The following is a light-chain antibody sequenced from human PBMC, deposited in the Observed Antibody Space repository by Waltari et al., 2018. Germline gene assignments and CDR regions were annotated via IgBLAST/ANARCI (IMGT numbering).Light chain of an antibody. CDR3: QQYHSSPIT. V-gene: IGKV4-1*01. CDR1: LSVLRSYNNNNY. CDR2: WAS. Sequence: DIVMTQSPDSLAVSLGERATINCKSSLSVLRSYNNNNYLAWFRQKPGPPPKVLIYWASIREPGVPGRFSGIGSGTDFPLTISSLQAEDVAVYYCQQYHSSPITFGQGTRLEIK. J-gene: IGKJ5*01.